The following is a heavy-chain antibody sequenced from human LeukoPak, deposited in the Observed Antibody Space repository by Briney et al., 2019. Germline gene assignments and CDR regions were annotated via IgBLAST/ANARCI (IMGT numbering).Heavy chain of an antibody. J-gene: IGHJ4*02. CDR3: ATGEFYFDF. CDR1: RFTFTNYE. V-gene: IGHV3-23*01. CDR2: ISDSGHST. Sequence: PGGSLRLSCAASRFTFTNYEMSWVRQAPGKGLEWVSTISDSGHSTSYADSVKGRFTISRDNSKNTLYLQMNSLRAEDTALYYCATGEFYFDFWGQGTLVTVSS. D-gene: IGHD3-16*01.